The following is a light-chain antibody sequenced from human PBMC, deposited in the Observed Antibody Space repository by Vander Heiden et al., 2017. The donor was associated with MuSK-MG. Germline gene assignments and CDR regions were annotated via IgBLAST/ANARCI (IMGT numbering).Light chain of an antibody. CDR1: SSDIGAYDY. J-gene: IGLJ2*01. CDR3: CSFTTDTTVI. CDR2: EVT. V-gene: IGLV2-14*01. Sequence: QSALTQPASVSGSPGQSITISFPGTSSDIGAYDYVSWYQQYPGKAPKLLIFEVTHRPSGVSHSFSGSKSGNTASLTVSGLLPEDEADYFCCSFTTDTTVIFGGGTKVTVL.